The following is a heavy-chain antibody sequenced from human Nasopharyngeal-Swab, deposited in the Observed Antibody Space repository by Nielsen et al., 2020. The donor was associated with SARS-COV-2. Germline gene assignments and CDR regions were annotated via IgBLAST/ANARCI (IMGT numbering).Heavy chain of an antibody. V-gene: IGHV3-74*01. CDR2: IDTDGTIT. J-gene: IGHJ4*02. D-gene: IGHD2-15*01. Sequence: WIRQPLGKGLLWVSRIDTDGTITDYADSVKGRFTISRDNAKNTLYLQMNSLRAEDTAVYYCARDVGGRDNYWGQGAPVTVSS. CDR3: ARDVGGRDNY.